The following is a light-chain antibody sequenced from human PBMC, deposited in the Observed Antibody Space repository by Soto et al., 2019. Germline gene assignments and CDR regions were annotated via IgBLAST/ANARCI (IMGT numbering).Light chain of an antibody. CDR3: SSYTSSSTLI. J-gene: IGLJ2*01. Sequence: QSVLTQPASVSGSPGQSITISCTGTSSDVGGYNFVSWYQQHPDRAPNLIVYDVSNRPSGVSNRFSGSKSGNTASLTISELQAEDEADYYCSSYTSSSTLIFGGGTKVTVL. CDR2: DVS. V-gene: IGLV2-14*03. CDR1: SSDVGGYNF.